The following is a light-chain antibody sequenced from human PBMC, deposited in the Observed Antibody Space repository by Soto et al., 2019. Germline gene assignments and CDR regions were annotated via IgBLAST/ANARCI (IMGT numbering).Light chain of an antibody. V-gene: IGKV1-5*01. CDR1: QSISSW. Sequence: DIQMTQSPSTLSASVGDRVTITCRASQSISSWLAWNQQKPGKAPKVLIHDASSLESGVSSRFSGSGSGTEFTLTINSLQPDDFATYYCQQYNSYSSWTFGQGTRVEIK. CDR3: QQYNSYSSWT. CDR2: DAS. J-gene: IGKJ1*01.